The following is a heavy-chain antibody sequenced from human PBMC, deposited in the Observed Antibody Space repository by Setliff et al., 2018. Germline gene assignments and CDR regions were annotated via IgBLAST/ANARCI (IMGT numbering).Heavy chain of an antibody. CDR3: ARVVPFRYDILTGPIDY. V-gene: IGHV3-72*01. CDR1: GFTFSDHY. D-gene: IGHD3-9*01. CDR2: TRNKANSYTT. J-gene: IGHJ4*02. Sequence: GGSLRLSCAASGFTFSDHYMDWVRQAPGKGLEWVGRTRNKANSYTTEYAASVKGRFTISRDDSKNSLYLQMNSLKTEDTAVYYCARVVPFRYDILTGPIDYWGQGTLVTVSS.